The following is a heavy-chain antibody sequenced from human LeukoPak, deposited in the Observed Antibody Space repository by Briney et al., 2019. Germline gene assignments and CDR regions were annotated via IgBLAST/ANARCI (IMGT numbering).Heavy chain of an antibody. V-gene: IGHV3-23*01. J-gene: IGHJ4*02. CDR2: ISGSGGST. CDR3: ANVGLWELPGFDY. Sequence: GGSLRLSCAASGFTFSSYAMSWVRQAPGKGLECVSAISGSGGSTYYADSVKGRFTISRDNSKNTLYLQMNSLRAEDTAVYYCANVGLWELPGFDYWGQGSLVTVSS. D-gene: IGHD1-26*01. CDR1: GFTFSSYA.